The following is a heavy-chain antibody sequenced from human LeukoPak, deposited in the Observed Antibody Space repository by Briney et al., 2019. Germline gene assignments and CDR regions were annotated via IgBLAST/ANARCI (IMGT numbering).Heavy chain of an antibody. CDR2: IKQDGSET. J-gene: IGHJ5*02. CDR1: GFTFNNHY. D-gene: IGHD2-2*01. Sequence: GGSLRLSCAASGFTFNNHYMTWVRQAPGKGLEWVANIKQDGSETYYLESVKGRFTISRDNAKNSLYLQLNNVRAEDTAVYYCARDSLGGSSYASWGQGTLVTVSS. CDR3: ARDSLGGSSYAS. V-gene: IGHV3-7*04.